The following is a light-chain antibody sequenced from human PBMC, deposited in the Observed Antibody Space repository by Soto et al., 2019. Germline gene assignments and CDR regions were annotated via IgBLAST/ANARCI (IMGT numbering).Light chain of an antibody. CDR3: QQRSSWPLT. J-gene: IGKJ4*01. CDR2: DAS. V-gene: IGKV3-11*01. CDR1: QSVSNS. Sequence: EIVLTQSPATLSLSPGERATLSCRASQSVSNSLAWYQQKPGQAPRLLIYDASNFATGIPARFSGSGSATDFTLTIISLEPEDFAVYYCQQRSSWPLTFGGGTKVEIK.